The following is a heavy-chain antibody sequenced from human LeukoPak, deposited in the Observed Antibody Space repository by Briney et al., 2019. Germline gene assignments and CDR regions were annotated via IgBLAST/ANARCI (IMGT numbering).Heavy chain of an antibody. V-gene: IGHV1-69*05. CDR2: IIPIFGTA. D-gene: IGHD1-26*01. CDR1: GGTFSSYA. CDR3: ASSSGSYGGGYYFDY. Sequence: SVKVSCKASGGTFSSYAISWVRQAPGQGLEWMGRIIPIFGTANYAQKFQGRVTITTDESTSTAYMELSSRTSEDTAVYYCASSSGSYGGGYYFDYWGQGTLVTVSS. J-gene: IGHJ4*02.